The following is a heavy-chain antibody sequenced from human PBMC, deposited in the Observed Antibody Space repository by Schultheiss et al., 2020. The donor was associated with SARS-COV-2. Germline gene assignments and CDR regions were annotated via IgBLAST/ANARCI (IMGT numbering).Heavy chain of an antibody. CDR1: GYSFSKHW. J-gene: IGHJ6*03. CDR2: IYPGDSDS. Sequence: GGSLRLSCKASGYSFSKHWIGWVRQMPGKGLEWMGIIYPGDSDSKYSPSFQGQVTISADKSINTAYLQWSSLKASDTAMYYCARHGPVVPAATGSSYNYYYIMDVWGKGTAVTVFS. V-gene: IGHV5-51*01. D-gene: IGHD2-2*01. CDR3: ARHGPVVPAATGSSYNYYYIMDV.